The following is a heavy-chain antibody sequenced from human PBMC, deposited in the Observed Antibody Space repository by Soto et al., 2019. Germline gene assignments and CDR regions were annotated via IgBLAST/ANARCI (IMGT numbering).Heavy chain of an antibody. CDR2: IYYSGST. D-gene: IGHD1-20*01. J-gene: IGHJ6*02. Sequence: TCAVSGGSVRSSVDVWSWIRQHPGKGLEWIGYIYYSGSTYYNPSLKSRVTISVDTSKNQFSLKLSSVTAADTAVYYCANSVSGYYYYGMGVWGQGTTVTVSS. V-gene: IGHV4-31*11. CDR3: ANSVSGYYYYGMGV. CDR1: GGSVRSSVDV.